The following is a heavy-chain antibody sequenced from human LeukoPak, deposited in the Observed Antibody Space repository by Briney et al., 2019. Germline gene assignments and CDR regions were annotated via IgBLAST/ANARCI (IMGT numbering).Heavy chain of an antibody. CDR2: ISPYNGNT. CDR3: ARGEYDLLGDY. D-gene: IGHD3-10*01. V-gene: IGHV1-18*01. CDR1: GGTFSTYS. J-gene: IGHJ4*02. Sequence: GASVKVSCKASGGTFSTYSITWVRQAPGQGLEWMGWISPYNGNTKYAQTLQGRATMTTDTSTSTAYMELRSLRSDDTAVYYCARGEYDLLGDYWGQGTLVTVSS.